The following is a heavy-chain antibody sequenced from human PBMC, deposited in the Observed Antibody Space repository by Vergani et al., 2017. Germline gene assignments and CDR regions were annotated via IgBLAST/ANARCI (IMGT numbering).Heavy chain of an antibody. V-gene: IGHV1-2*02. CDR2: INPNSGGT. D-gene: IGHD5-18*01. Sequence: QVQLVQSGAEVKKPGASVKVSCKASGYPFTGYYMPWVRQAPGQGLEWMGWINPNSGGTKYAQKFQGRVTMTRDTSISTAYMERSRLRSDDTAVSYCARSVDTAMVTVYFDYWGQGTLVTVSS. CDR1: GYPFTGYY. CDR3: ARSVDTAMVTVYFDY. J-gene: IGHJ4*02.